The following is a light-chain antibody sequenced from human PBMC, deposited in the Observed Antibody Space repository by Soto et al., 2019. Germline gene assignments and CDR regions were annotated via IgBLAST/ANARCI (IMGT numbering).Light chain of an antibody. CDR1: QSISSR. CDR3: QQYNTYSS. V-gene: IGKV1-5*03. CDR2: KAS. J-gene: IGKJ3*01. Sequence: DIQMTQPPPILSASVGDRVTMTCRASQSISSRLAWYQQKPGRAPKLLIYKASTLETAVPSRFSGSGSGTEFTLTSSSLQPDDFATYYCQQYNTYSSFGPGTKVDMK.